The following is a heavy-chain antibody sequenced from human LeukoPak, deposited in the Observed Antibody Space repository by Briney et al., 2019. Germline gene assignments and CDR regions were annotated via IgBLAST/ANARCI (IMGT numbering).Heavy chain of an antibody. D-gene: IGHD3-10*01. V-gene: IGHV1-2*02. CDR2: INPNSGGT. CDR1: GYTFTRYY. Sequence: GASVKVSCKDTGYTFTRYYMHWVRQAPAQGLEWMGWINPNSGGTNYAQKFQDRVTMTRDTSISTAYMELSSLRSDDTAVYYCARDLFTRVPGLIITAFDYWGQGTLVTVSS. CDR3: ARDLFTRVPGLIITAFDY. J-gene: IGHJ4*02.